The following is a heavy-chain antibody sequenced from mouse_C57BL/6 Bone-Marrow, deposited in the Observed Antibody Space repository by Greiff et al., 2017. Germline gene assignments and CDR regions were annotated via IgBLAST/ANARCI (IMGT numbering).Heavy chain of an antibody. CDR1: GYTFTNYW. J-gene: IGHJ1*03. V-gene: IGHV1-63*01. D-gene: IGHD2-1*01. CDR2: IYTGGGYT. CDR3: ARHGNYKYFDV. Sequence: VQLQESGAELVRPGTSVKMSCKASGYTFTNYWIGWAKQRPGHGLEWIGDIYTGGGYTNYNEKFKGKATLTADKSSSTAYMQFSSLTSEDSAIYYVARHGNYKYFDVWGTGTTVTVSS.